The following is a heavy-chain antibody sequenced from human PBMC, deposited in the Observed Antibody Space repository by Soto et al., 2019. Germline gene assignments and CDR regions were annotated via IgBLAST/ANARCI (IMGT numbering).Heavy chain of an antibody. CDR1: GFTFSNYW. V-gene: IGHV3-7*03. CDR2: IKQDGSEK. CDR3: ARGCSGGSCYSIWFDY. J-gene: IGHJ4*02. Sequence: GSLRLSCAASGFTFSNYWMTWVRQAPGKGLEWVANIKQDGSEKYYVDSVKGRFTISRDNAKNSLYLQMNSLRAEDTAVYYCARGCSGGSCYSIWFDYWGQGTQVTVSS. D-gene: IGHD2-15*01.